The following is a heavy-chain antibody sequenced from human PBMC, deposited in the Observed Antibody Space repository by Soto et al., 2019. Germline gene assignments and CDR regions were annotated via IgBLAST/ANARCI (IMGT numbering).Heavy chain of an antibody. Sequence: SVKVSCKASGYTFTGYYMHWVRQAPGQGLEWMGGIIPMLGTVNYIQKFQGRVTITADESTSTAYMELRSLIPEDTAVYYCARSTIFGVVIVPDFDYWGQGSLVTVSS. J-gene: IGHJ4*02. D-gene: IGHD3-3*01. CDR1: GYTFTGYY. V-gene: IGHV1-69*13. CDR3: ARSTIFGVVIVPDFDY. CDR2: IIPMLGTV.